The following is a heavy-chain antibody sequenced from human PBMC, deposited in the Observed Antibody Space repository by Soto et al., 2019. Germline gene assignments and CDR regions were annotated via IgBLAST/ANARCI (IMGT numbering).Heavy chain of an antibody. CDR2: IKSKTDGGTT. J-gene: IGHJ3*01. Sequence: PGGSLRLSCAASGFTFSNAWMSWVRQAPGKGLEWVGRIKSKTDGGTTDYAAPVKGRFTISRDDSKNTLYLQMNSLKTEDTAVYYCTADAATNTDYGDYVYGRDAFVLCGQAT. V-gene: IGHV3-15*01. CDR3: TADAATNTDYGDYVYGRDAFVL. D-gene: IGHD4-17*01. CDR1: GFTFSNAW.